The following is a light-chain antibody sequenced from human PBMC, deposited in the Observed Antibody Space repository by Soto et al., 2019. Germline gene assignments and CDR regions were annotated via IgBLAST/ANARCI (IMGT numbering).Light chain of an antibody. CDR3: AAWDDSLKGWV. CDR1: DSNIGSEN. Sequence: QSVLTQPPSASGTPGQRGTISCSGSDSNIGSENVNWYQQVPGTAPKLLIYANNPRPSGVPDRFSVSKSGTSASLAIGGLQSEDEADYYGAAWDDSLKGWVFGGGTKLTVL. CDR2: ANN. V-gene: IGLV1-44*01. J-gene: IGLJ3*02.